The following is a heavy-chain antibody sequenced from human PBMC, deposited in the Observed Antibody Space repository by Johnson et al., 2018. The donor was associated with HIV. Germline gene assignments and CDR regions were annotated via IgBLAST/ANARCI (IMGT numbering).Heavy chain of an antibody. V-gene: IGHV3-30-3*01. CDR3: ARGRITMIGVDLRGGGLDI. D-gene: IGHD3-22*01. J-gene: IGHJ3*02. Sequence: QVQLVESGGGVVQPGRSVRLSCAASGLNFSDYGMHWVRQAPGKGLEWVAVISFDGSKEYYADSVKGRFTIPRDNSKKTLYLQVNSLRDEDTAVYYCARGRITMIGVDLRGGGLDIWGQGTTVTVSS. CDR1: GLNFSDYG. CDR2: ISFDGSKE.